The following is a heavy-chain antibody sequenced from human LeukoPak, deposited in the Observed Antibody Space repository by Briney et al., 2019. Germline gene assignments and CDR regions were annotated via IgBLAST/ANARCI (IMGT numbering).Heavy chain of an antibody. CDR2: ISSSGSTI. CDR1: GFTFSSYN. J-gene: IGHJ4*02. Sequence: GGSLRLSCAASGFTFSSYNMNWVRQAPGKGLEWVSYISSSGSTIYYADSVKGRFTLSRDNAKNSLYLQMNSLRADDTAVYYCARGDDYGDLQFDYWGQGTLVTVSS. CDR3: ARGDDYGDLQFDY. V-gene: IGHV3-48*04. D-gene: IGHD4-17*01.